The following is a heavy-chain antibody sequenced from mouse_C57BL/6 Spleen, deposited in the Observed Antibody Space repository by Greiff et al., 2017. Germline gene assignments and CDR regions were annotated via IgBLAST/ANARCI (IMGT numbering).Heavy chain of an antibody. D-gene: IGHD2-1*01. CDR3: ARKPIYYGNYSAMDY. CDR1: GYTFTSYW. Sequence: QVQLQQPGAELVKPGASVKLSCKASGYTFTSYWMQWVKQRPGQGLEWIGEIDPSDSYTNYNQKFKGKATLTVDTSSSTAYMQLSSLTSEDSAVYYCARKPIYYGNYSAMDYWGQGTSVTVSS. J-gene: IGHJ4*01. V-gene: IGHV1-50*01. CDR2: IDPSDSYT.